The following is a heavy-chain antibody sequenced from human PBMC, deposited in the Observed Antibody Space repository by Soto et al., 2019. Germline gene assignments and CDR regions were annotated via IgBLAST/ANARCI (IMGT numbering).Heavy chain of an antibody. J-gene: IGHJ5*02. CDR2: ISYDGSNK. Sequence: PGGSLRLSCAASGFTFSSYGMHWVRQAPGKGLEWVAVISYDGSNKYYADSVKGRFTISRDNSKNTLYLQMNSLRAEDTAVYYCAKDSAPGYQLLGNWFDPWGQGTLVTVSS. CDR1: GFTFSSYG. CDR3: AKDSAPGYQLLGNWFDP. V-gene: IGHV3-30*18. D-gene: IGHD2-2*01.